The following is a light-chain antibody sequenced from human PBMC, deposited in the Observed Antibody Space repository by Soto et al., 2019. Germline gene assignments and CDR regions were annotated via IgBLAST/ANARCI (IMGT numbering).Light chain of an antibody. CDR2: DVS. CDR1: SSDVGGYNY. CDR3: QSYDSSLSGSGV. V-gene: IGLV2-14*01. J-gene: IGLJ1*01. Sequence: QSVLTQPASVSGSPGQSITISCTGTSSDVGGYNYVSWYQQHPGKAPKLMIYDVSNRPSGVSDRFSGSKSGTSASLAITGLQAEDEADYYCQSYDSSLSGSGVFGTGTKVT.